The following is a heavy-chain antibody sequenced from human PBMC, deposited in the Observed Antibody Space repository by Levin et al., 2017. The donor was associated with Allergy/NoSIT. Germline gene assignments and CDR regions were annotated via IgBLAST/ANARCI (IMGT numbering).Heavy chain of an antibody. Sequence: GESLKISCAASGFTFSSYGMHWVRQAPGKGLEWVAVIWYDGSNKYYADSVKGRFTISRDNSKNTLYLQMNSLRAEDTAVYYCAREGGSSWYDLPVRYGFDYWGQGTLVTVSS. V-gene: IGHV3-33*01. CDR1: GFTFSSYG. D-gene: IGHD6-13*01. CDR3: AREGGSSWYDLPVRYGFDY. J-gene: IGHJ4*02. CDR2: IWYDGSNK.